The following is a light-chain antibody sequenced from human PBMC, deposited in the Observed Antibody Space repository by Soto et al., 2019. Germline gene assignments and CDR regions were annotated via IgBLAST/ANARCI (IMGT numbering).Light chain of an antibody. J-gene: IGKJ4*01. V-gene: IGKV3-11*01. CDR2: DAS. Sequence: EIVLTQSPATLSLSPGERATLSCRASQSVSSYLAWYQQKPGQVPRLLIYDASNRATGIPARFSGSGSGTGFTLTISCLEPEDFAVYYCQQRSNWPLTFGGGTKVEIK. CDR3: QQRSNWPLT. CDR1: QSVSSY.